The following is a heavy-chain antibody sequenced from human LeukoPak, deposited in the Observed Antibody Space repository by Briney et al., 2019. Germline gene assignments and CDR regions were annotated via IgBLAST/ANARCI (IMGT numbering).Heavy chain of an antibody. J-gene: IGHJ5*02. CDR3: ARLSKAAAGYNWFDP. Sequence: ASVKVSCKASGGTFSSYAISWVRQAPGQGLEWMGWINPNSGGTNYAQKFQGRVTMTRDTSISTAYMELSRLRSDDTAAYYCARLSKAAAGYNWFDPWGQGTLVTASS. V-gene: IGHV1-2*02. CDR2: INPNSGGT. D-gene: IGHD6-13*01. CDR1: GGTFSSYA.